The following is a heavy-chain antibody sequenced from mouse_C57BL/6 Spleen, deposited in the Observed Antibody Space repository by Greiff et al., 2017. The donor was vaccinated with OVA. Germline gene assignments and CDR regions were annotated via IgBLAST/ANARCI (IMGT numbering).Heavy chain of an antibody. CDR2: ISSGSSTI. CDR1: GFTFSDYG. V-gene: IGHV5-17*01. J-gene: IGHJ4*01. Sequence: EVKLVESGGGLVKPGGSLKLSCAASGFTFSDYGMHWVRQAPEKGLEWVAYISSGSSTIYYADTLKGRVTISRDNAKNTLFLQMTSLRSEDTAMYYCANYYAMDYWGQGTSVTVSS. CDR3: ANYYAMDY.